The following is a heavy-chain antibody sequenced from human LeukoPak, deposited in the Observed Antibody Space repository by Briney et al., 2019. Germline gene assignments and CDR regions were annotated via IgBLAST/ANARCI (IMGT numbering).Heavy chain of an antibody. Sequence: GGSLRLSCAASGFTFSNYAMSWVRQAPGKGLEWVSSINPSSGSTYYADSVKGRFTISGDNSKNALYLQMNSLRAEDTAVYYCAKEHMAAAVYYFDYWGQGTLVTVSS. J-gene: IGHJ4*02. D-gene: IGHD6-13*01. CDR2: INPSSGST. V-gene: IGHV3-23*01. CDR3: AKEHMAAAVYYFDY. CDR1: GFTFSNYA.